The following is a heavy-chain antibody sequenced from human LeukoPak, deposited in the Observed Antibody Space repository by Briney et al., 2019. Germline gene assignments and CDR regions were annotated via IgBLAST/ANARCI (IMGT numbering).Heavy chain of an antibody. Sequence: ASVKVSCKVSGYTLTELSMHWVRQAPGQGLEWMGWISAYNGNTNYARKLQGRVTMTTDTSTSTAYMELRSLRSDDTAVYYCARDPTVDTAMVKGYYYYYYMDVWGKGTTVTVSS. J-gene: IGHJ6*03. CDR2: ISAYNGNT. D-gene: IGHD5-18*01. CDR3: ARDPTVDTAMVKGYYYYYYMDV. CDR1: GYTLTELS. V-gene: IGHV1-18*01.